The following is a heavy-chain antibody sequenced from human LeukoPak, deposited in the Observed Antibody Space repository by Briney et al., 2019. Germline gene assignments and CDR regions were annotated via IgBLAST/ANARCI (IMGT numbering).Heavy chain of an antibody. CDR2: IYYSGST. D-gene: IGHD3-9*01. CDR3: ARHRLGTDY. V-gene: IGHV4-59*08. J-gene: IGHJ4*02. CDR1: GGSISSYY. Sequence: PSETLSPTCTVSGGSISSYYWSWIRQPPGKGLEWMGYIYYSGSTTYNPSLKSRVTISVDTSKNQFSLKLSSVTAADTAVYYCARHRLGTDYWGQGTLVTVSS.